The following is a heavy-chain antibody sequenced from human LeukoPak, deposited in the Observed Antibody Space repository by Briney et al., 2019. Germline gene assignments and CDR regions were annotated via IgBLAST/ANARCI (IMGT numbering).Heavy chain of an antibody. D-gene: IGHD6-19*01. J-gene: IGHJ4*02. CDR1: GFTFGSYA. V-gene: IGHV3-23*01. CDR2: ISGSGGST. Sequence: GVSLRLSCAASGFTFGSYAMSWVRQAPGKGLEWVSAISGSGGSTYYADSVKGRFTISRDNSKNTLYLQMNSLRAEDTAVYYCASGGNSGWETEPLDYWGQGTLVTVSS. CDR3: ASGGNSGWETEPLDY.